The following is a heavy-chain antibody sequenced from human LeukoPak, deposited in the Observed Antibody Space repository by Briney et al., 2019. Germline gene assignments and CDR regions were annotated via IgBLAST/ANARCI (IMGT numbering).Heavy chain of an antibody. J-gene: IGHJ4*02. CDR1: GFTFTSYA. Sequence: GGSLRLSCAASGFTFTSYAMTWVRQAPGKGLEWVSGVSAGAGSTYYADSVKGRFTVSRDNSKNTLYLQMDSLRVEDTAVYFCAKRGIVIRAVIIIGFHKEAYYFDYWGQGILVTVSS. CDR3: AKRGIVIRAVIIIGFHKEAYYFDY. D-gene: IGHD3-10*01. V-gene: IGHV3-23*01. CDR2: VSAGAGST.